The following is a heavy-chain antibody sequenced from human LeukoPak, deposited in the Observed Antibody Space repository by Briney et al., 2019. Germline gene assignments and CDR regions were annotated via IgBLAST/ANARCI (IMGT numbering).Heavy chain of an antibody. D-gene: IGHD6-6*01. V-gene: IGHV5-51*01. CDR2: IYPGDSDT. Sequence: GESLKISCKGSGYSFTSYWIGWVRQMPGKGLEWMGIIYPGDSDTRYSPSFPGQVTISADKSISTAYLQWSSLKASDTAMYYCARGAIAARYYFDYWGQGTLVTVSS. CDR3: ARGAIAARYYFDY. CDR1: GYSFTSYW. J-gene: IGHJ4*02.